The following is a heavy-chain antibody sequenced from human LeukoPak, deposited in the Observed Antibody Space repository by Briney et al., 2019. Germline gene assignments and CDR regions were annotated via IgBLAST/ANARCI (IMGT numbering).Heavy chain of an antibody. J-gene: IGHJ4*02. CDR2: IPSSSSYI. CDR1: GFIFSSYG. CDR3: ARVAKAQHDSSGYYVDY. Sequence: GGSLRLSCAASGFIFSSYGMSWVRHPPGRGPEWVLSIPSSSSYIYYADSVKGRYTIPRDDHKHSLYLQMNSLRAEDTAVYYCARVAKAQHDSSGYYVDYWGQGTLVTVSS. V-gene: IGHV3-21*01. D-gene: IGHD3-22*01.